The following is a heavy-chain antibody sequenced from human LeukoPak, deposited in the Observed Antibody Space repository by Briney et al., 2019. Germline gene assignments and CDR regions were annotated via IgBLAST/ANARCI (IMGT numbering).Heavy chain of an antibody. D-gene: IGHD5-18*01. CDR1: LGTFISYA. CDR3: ARFSTGYSYAPIDY. J-gene: IGHJ4*02. V-gene: IGHV1-69*01. Sequence: ASVKVSCKDSLGTFISYAIRWVRQAPGQGLEWMGGIIHIFGTANYAQKFQGRVTITADESMSTAYMELSSLRSEDTAVYYCARFSTGYSYAPIDYWGQGTLVTVSS. CDR2: IIHIFGTA.